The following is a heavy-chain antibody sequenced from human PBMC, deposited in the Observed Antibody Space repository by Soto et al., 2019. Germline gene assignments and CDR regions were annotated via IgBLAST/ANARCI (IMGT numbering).Heavy chain of an antibody. J-gene: IGHJ5*02. CDR1: GYTFTSYG. CDR3: ARIPNERGGWFDP. V-gene: IGHV1-18*01. D-gene: IGHD2-8*01. CDR2: ITAYNGYT. Sequence: QVQLVQSGVEVKKPGASVKVSCKASGYTFTSYGISWGRQPPGQGLEWMGWITAYNGYTKYAQKLQDRVTMTTDTSTSTAYMELRSLTSDDTAVYYCARIPNERGGWFDPWGQGTLVTVSS.